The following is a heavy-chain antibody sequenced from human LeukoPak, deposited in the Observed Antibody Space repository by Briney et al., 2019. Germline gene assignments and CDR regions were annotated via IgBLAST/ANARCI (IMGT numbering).Heavy chain of an antibody. V-gene: IGHV4-34*01. CDR2: INHSGST. CDR1: GGSFSGYY. J-gene: IGHJ5*02. D-gene: IGHD2-2*01. CDR3: ARHVPKIAIPLSWFDP. Sequence: SSETLSLTCAVYGGSFSGYYWSWIRQPPGKGLEWIGEINHSGSTNYNPSLKSRVTISVDTSKNQFSLKLSSVTAADTAVYYCARHVPKIAIPLSWFDPWGQGTLVTVSS.